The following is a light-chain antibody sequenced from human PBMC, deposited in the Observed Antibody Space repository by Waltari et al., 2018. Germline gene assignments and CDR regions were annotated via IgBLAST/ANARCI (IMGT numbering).Light chain of an antibody. CDR2: GAY. CDR3: LQDYTYPWT. V-gene: IGKV1-6*01. Sequence: ATQMPQSPSSLSPYVVERAPITCRASQDIRNDLGWYQQKPGKAPKLLIYGAYSLQTGVPSRFSGSGAGTDFTLTINSLQPEDFATYYCLQDYTYPWTFGPGTKVEIK. CDR1: QDIRND. J-gene: IGKJ1*01.